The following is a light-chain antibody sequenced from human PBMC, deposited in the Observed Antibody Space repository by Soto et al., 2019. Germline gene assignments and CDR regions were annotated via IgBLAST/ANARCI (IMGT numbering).Light chain of an antibody. CDR1: QSISTE. J-gene: IGKJ2*01. CDR2: SAS. V-gene: IGKV3-15*01. Sequence: EIVMPQSPATLSVSPGERATLSCRASQSISTELAWYQQTPGQPPRLLIYSASTRATGVPARFTGSGSGSEFTLTSSGLPSEDCAVYYCQQGHNWPLTFGHGTRLEI. CDR3: QQGHNWPLT.